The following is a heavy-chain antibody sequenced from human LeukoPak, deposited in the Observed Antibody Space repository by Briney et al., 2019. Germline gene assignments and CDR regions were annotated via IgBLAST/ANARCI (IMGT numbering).Heavy chain of an antibody. CDR3: ARSPLLWFGELSYPIDY. D-gene: IGHD3-10*01. CDR2: ISSNGGST. Sequence: GGSLGLSCAASGFTFSSYAMPWVRQAPGKGLEYVSAISSNGGSTYYANSVKGRFTISRDNSKNTLYLQMGSLRAEDMAVYYCARSPLLWFGELSYPIDYWGQGTLVTVSS. V-gene: IGHV3-64*01. CDR1: GFTFSSYA. J-gene: IGHJ4*02.